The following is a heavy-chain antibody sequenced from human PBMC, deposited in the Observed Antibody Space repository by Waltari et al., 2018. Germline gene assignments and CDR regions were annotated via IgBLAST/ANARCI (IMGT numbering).Heavy chain of an antibody. V-gene: IGHV3-53*01. CDR2: IYSGCST. CDR3: AREFRGTAAAGYFDY. CDR1: GFTVSSNY. J-gene: IGHJ4*02. D-gene: IGHD6-13*01. Sequence: EVQLVESGGGLIQPGGSLRLSCAASGFTVSSNYMSWVRQAPGKGLEWVSVIYSGCSTYYADSVKGRFTISRDNSKNTLYLQMNSLRAEDTAVYYCAREFRGTAAAGYFDYWGQGTLVTVSS.